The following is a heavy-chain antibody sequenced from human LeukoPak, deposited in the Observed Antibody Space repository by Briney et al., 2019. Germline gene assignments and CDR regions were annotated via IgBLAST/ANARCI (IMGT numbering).Heavy chain of an antibody. CDR3: AREDGYCSGGNCYSYFVS. J-gene: IGHJ4*02. Sequence: GGSLRLSCAASGFTFTTYWMHWVRQAPGKGLVWVSHINSDGSTTSYADSVKGRFTITRDNARNSLFLQMNSLRAEDTAVYYCAREDGYCSGGNCYSYFVSWGQGTLVTVSS. CDR1: GFTFTTYW. CDR2: INSDGSTT. V-gene: IGHV3-74*01. D-gene: IGHD2-15*01.